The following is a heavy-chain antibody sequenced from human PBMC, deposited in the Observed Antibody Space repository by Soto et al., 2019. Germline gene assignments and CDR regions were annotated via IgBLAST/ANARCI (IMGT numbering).Heavy chain of an antibody. CDR3: VRDNSATFPATPGDEKTDWRGWWFDP. J-gene: IGHJ5*02. D-gene: IGHD2-15*01. CDR2: IIPILGIA. CDR1: GGTFSSYT. V-gene: IGHV1-69*04. Sequence: ASVKVSCKASGGTFSSYTISWVRQAPGQGLEWMGRIIPILGIANYAQKFQGRVTITADKSTSTVYMELNSLTSEDTAIYYCVRDNSATFPATPGDEKTDWRGWWFDPWGQGTLVTVSS.